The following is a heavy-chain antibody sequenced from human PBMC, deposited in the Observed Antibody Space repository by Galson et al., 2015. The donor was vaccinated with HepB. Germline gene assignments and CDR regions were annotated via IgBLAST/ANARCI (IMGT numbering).Heavy chain of an antibody. V-gene: IGHV3-33*06. J-gene: IGHJ5*02. Sequence: SLRLSCAASGFTFSSYGMHWVRQAPGKGLEWVAVIWYDGSNKYYADFVKGRFTISRDNSKNTLYLQMNSLRAEDTAVYYCAKDPGAAAGPQAGYFDPWGQGTLVTVSS. CDR2: IWYDGSNK. CDR1: GFTFSSYG. CDR3: AKDPGAAAGPQAGYFDP. D-gene: IGHD6-13*01.